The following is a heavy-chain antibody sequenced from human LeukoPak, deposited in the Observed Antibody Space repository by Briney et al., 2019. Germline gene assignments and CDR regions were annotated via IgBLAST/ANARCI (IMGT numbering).Heavy chain of an antibody. CDR2: ISGSGGST. D-gene: IGHD3-10*01. CDR3: AKDMPSFMVRGVHDY. CDR1: GFTFSSYG. V-gene: IGHV3-23*01. Sequence: PGGSLRLSCAASGFTFSSYGMSCVRQAPGKGLEWVSAISGSGGSTYYADSVKGRFTISRDNSKNTLYLQMNSLRAEDTAVYYCAKDMPSFMVRGVHDYWGQGTLVTVSS. J-gene: IGHJ4*02.